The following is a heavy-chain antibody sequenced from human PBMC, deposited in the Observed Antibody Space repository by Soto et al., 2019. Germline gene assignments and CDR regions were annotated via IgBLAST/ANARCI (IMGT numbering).Heavy chain of an antibody. J-gene: IGHJ4*02. CDR1: GYTFTGYY. CDR2: INPNSGGT. Sequence: QVPLVQSGAEVKKPGASVKVSCKASGYTFTGYYMHWVRQAPGQGLEWMGWINPNSGGTNYAQKFQGWVTMTRDTSISTAYMELSRLRSDDTAVYYCARENGKATTYFDYWGQGTLVTVSS. CDR3: ARENGKATTYFDY. V-gene: IGHV1-2*04. D-gene: IGHD1-1*01.